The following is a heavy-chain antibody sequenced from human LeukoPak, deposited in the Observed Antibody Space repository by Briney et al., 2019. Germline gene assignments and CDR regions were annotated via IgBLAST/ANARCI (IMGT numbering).Heavy chain of an antibody. CDR2: IYHTGST. V-gene: IGHV4-59*01. CDR3: ASRKLGNDY. D-gene: IGHD7-27*01. CDR1: GGSISTYY. J-gene: IGHJ4*02. Sequence: PSETLSLTCTVSGGSISTYYWSWIRQSPGKGLEWIGYIYHTGSTSYSPSLKSRVTISADTSQNQFSLKLSSVTAADTAVYYCASRKLGNDYWGQGTLVTVSS.